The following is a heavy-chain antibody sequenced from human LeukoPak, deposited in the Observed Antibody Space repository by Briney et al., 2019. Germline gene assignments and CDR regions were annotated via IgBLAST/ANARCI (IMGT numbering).Heavy chain of an antibody. CDR2: ISSSSSYI. CDR3: ATPYDSSGYYDPAGY. CDR1: GFTFSSYS. V-gene: IGHV3-21*01. J-gene: IGHJ4*02. D-gene: IGHD3-22*01. Sequence: GGSLRLSCAASGFTFSSYSMNWVRQAPGKGLEWVSSISSSSSYIYYADSVKGRFTISRDNAKNSLYLQMNSLRAEDTAVYYCATPYDSSGYYDPAGYWGQGTLVTVSS.